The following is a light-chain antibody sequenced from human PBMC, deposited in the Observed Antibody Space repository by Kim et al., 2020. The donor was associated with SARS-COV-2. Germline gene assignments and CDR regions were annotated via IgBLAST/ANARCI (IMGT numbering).Light chain of an antibody. Sequence: VSPGQTGSINCAGDELGDKDVGWYQQRHGQSLVLVIYKDPERPSGIPVRFSGSNNANTATLTISAPEAMDEADYYCQAWDVSTGVFGGGTQLTVL. CDR1: ELGDKD. CDR2: KDP. CDR3: QAWDVSTGV. J-gene: IGLJ3*02. V-gene: IGLV3-1*01.